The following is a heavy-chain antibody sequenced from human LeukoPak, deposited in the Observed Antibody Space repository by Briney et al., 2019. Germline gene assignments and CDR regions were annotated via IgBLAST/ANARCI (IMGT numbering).Heavy chain of an antibody. CDR1: GGSLSGYY. J-gene: IGHJ6*03. Sequence: SETLSLTCAVSGGSLSGYYWTWIRQPPGKGLEWIGEINHSGSTNYNPSLKSRVTISVDTSKNQFSLKLSSVTAADTAVYYCAREIHDSSGYYPLNYYYYYMDVWGKGTTVTVSS. CDR3: AREIHDSSGYYPLNYYYYYMDV. V-gene: IGHV4-34*01. D-gene: IGHD3-22*01. CDR2: INHSGST.